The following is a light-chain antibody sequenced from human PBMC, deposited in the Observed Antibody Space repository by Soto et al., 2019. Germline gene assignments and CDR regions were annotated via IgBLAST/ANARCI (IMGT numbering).Light chain of an antibody. J-gene: IGKJ4*01. Sequence: EIVLTQSPGTLSLSPGERATLSCRACQSVSSSYLAWYQQKPGQAPTLLIYGASSRATGIPNRFSGSGSGTDFTLAIRRLEPEDFAVYYCQQYGSSPPVTFGGGTKVEIK. CDR3: QQYGSSPPVT. CDR1: QSVSSSY. CDR2: GAS. V-gene: IGKV3-20*01.